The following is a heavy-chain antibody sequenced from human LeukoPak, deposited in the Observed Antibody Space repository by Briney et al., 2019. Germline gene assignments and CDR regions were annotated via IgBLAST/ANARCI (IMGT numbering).Heavy chain of an antibody. D-gene: IGHD5-24*01. CDR2: ISGSGIST. Sequence: GGSLRLSCAAAGFTFSDYGMNWVRQAPGKGLEWVSGISGSGISTYYADSVKGRFTISRDNSRNTLYLVMNSLRVDDTAVYYCAKAVDLATISVDIWGQGTMVTVSS. CDR1: GFTFSDYG. V-gene: IGHV3-23*01. J-gene: IGHJ3*02. CDR3: AKAVDLATISVDI.